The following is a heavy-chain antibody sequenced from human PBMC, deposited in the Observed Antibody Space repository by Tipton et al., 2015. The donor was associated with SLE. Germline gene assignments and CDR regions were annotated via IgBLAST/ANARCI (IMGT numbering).Heavy chain of an antibody. CDR1: GGSVSSGSYY. Sequence: TLSLTCTVSGGSVSSGSYYWSWIRQPPGKGLEWIGYIYYSGSTNYNPSLKSRVTISVDTSKNQFSLKLSSVTAADTAVYYCARSGPALGYCSGGSCLDYWGQGTLVTVSS. CDR3: ARSGPALGYCSGGSCLDY. D-gene: IGHD2-15*01. J-gene: IGHJ4*02. CDR2: IYYSGST. V-gene: IGHV4-61*01.